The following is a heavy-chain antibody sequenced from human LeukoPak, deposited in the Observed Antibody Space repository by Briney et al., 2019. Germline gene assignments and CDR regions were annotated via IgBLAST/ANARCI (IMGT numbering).Heavy chain of an antibody. J-gene: IGHJ3*02. CDR1: GYSFTNYW. D-gene: IGHD1-26*01. Sequence: HGESLKISCKGSGYSFTNYWIGWVRQMPGKGLEWMGIIYPGDSDTRYSPSFQGQVTISADKSITTAYLQGSSLKASDTAIYYCARHGIVGPTNAAFDIWGQGTMVTVSS. V-gene: IGHV5-51*01. CDR2: IYPGDSDT. CDR3: ARHGIVGPTNAAFDI.